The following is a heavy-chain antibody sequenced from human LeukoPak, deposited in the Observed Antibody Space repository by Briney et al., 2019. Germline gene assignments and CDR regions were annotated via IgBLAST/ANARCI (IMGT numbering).Heavy chain of an antibody. CDR3: ARDQSLSILDY. Sequence: GGSLRLSCPPSGLPLTRYWITWVGPPPGRGLGWVDNIKQVGRENFYVDSVKGRLPLSRDHAKNSLYLQRNSLSAEEPGIYYCARDQSLSILDYSGQGTLVTVSS. CDR2: IKQVGREN. J-gene: IGHJ4*02. V-gene: IGHV3-7*01. CDR1: GLPLTRYW. D-gene: IGHD3-16*01.